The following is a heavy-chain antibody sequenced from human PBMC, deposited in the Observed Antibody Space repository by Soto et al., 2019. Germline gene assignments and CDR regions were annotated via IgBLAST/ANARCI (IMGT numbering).Heavy chain of an antibody. CDR3: ARQGFGPLHGLVDV. CDR2: VHHSWGS. J-gene: IGHJ6*02. CDR1: GGSISSYY. V-gene: IGHV4-59*08. Sequence: QVQLQESGPGLVKPSETLSLSCTASGGSISSYYWSWFRQSPGKRMEWIGYVHHSWGSSYNPSLQSRVAISLDTSKSQFSLKVTSVTATDPAVYYCARQGFGPLHGLVDVWGQGTTVTVSS. D-gene: IGHD3-10*01.